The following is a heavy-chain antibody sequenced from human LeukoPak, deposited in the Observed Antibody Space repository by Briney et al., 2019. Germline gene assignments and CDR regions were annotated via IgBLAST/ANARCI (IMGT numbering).Heavy chain of an antibody. CDR2: VRFNGGNE. J-gene: IGHJ4*02. CDR1: GYVLWSYH. V-gene: IGHV3-30*02. Sequence: GGSLRLSCIVSGYVLWSYHIQWPRQAPGKGLEWVAFVRFNGGNEYYATSVKGRFTISRDTSKNTLFLQMKSLRVEDTAVYSWPREPDTGYHSGGPKYWGLGTLVTVSS. CDR3: PREPDTGYHSGGPKY. D-gene: IGHD6-25*01.